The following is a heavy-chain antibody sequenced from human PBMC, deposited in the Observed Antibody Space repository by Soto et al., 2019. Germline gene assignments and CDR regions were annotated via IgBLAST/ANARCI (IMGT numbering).Heavy chain of an antibody. CDR1: GFTFSSYA. J-gene: IGHJ6*02. V-gene: IGHV3-23*01. Sequence: GGSLRLSCAASGFTFSSYAMSWVRQAPGKGLEWVSAISGSGGSTYYADSVKGRFTISRDNSKNTLYLQMNSLRAEDTAVYYCAKAQDDSSGCWLYHYGMDVWGQGTTV. CDR2: ISGSGGST. CDR3: AKAQDDSSGCWLYHYGMDV. D-gene: IGHD3-22*01.